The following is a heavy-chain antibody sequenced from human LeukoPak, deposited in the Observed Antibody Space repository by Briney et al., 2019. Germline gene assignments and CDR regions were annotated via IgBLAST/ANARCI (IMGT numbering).Heavy chain of an antibody. CDR3: ARNRGSTVITDHYYYYYMDV. V-gene: IGHV4-4*07. Sequence: ASETLSLTCTVSGGSISSYYWSWIRQPAGKGLEWIGRIYTSGSTNYNPSLKSRVTMSVDTSKNQFSLKLSSVTAADTAVYYCARNRGSTVITDHYYYYYMDVWGKGTTVTVSS. D-gene: IGHD4-11*01. CDR1: GGSISSYY. J-gene: IGHJ6*03. CDR2: IYTSGST.